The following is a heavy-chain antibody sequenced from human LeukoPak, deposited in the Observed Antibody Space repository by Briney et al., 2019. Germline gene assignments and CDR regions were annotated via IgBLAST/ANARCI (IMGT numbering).Heavy chain of an antibody. CDR1: GFTFSNYG. CDR2: TDTSGRYV. J-gene: IGHJ3*02. CDR3: ARGRSITLLRGVAMSDGFDI. D-gene: IGHD3-10*01. V-gene: IGHV3-21*06. Sequence: GGALRLSCAASGFTFSNYGRNWVRQAPGKGLEWVSFTDTSGRYVYYGDSVKGRFTISRDNAKNLLFLQMNGLRAEDTALYYCARGRSITLLRGVAMSDGFDIWGQGAMVAVSS.